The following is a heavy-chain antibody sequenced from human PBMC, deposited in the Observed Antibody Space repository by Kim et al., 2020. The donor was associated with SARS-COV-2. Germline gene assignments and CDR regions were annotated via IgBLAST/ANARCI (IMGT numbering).Heavy chain of an antibody. D-gene: IGHD6-13*01. J-gene: IGHJ4*02. CDR3: ARAYSIAAAGTPPDY. V-gene: IGHV3-21*01. Sequence: GGSLRHSCAASGFTFSSYSMNWVRQAPGKGLEWVSSISSSSSYIYYADSVKGRFTISRDNAKNSLYLQMNSLRAEDTAVYYCARAYSIAAAGTPPDYWGQGTLVTVSS. CDR2: ISSSSSYI. CDR1: GFTFSSYS.